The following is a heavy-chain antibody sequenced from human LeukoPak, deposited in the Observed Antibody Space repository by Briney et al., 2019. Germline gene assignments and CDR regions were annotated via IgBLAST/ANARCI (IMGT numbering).Heavy chain of an antibody. CDR3: AKDRALYDYYFDY. D-gene: IGHD3-16*01. Sequence: GGSLRLSCAASGFTFSSYGMHWVRQAPGKGLEWVALIRYDGSNKYYADSVKGRFTISRDNSKNTLYLQMNSLRAEDTAVYYCAKDRALYDYYFDYWGQGTLVTVSS. CDR1: GFTFSSYG. CDR2: IRYDGSNK. J-gene: IGHJ4*02. V-gene: IGHV3-30*02.